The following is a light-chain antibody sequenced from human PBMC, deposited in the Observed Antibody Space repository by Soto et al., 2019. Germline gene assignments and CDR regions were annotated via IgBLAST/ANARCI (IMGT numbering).Light chain of an antibody. Sequence: ESVLTQSPGTLSLSPGERATLSCRASQSVSSSYLAWYQQKPGQAPRLLIYDASNRATGIPARFSGSGSGTDFTLTISSLEPEDFAVYYCQQRSNWPSLTFGGGTKVDI. V-gene: IGKV3D-20*02. CDR1: QSVSSSY. CDR3: QQRSNWPSLT. J-gene: IGKJ4*01. CDR2: DAS.